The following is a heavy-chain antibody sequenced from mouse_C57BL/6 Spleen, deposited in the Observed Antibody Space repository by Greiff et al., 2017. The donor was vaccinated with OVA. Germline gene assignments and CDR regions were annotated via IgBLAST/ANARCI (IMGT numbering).Heavy chain of an antibody. CDR3: ARCAQATGYFDY. Sequence: QVQLQQPGAELVMPGASVKLSCKASGYTFTSYWMHWVKHRPGQGLEWIGEIDPSDSYTNYNQKFKGKSTLTVDKSSSTAYMQLSSLTSEDSAVYYCARCAQATGYFDYWGQGTTLTVSS. J-gene: IGHJ2*01. CDR1: GYTFTSYW. CDR2: IDPSDSYT. D-gene: IGHD3-2*02. V-gene: IGHV1-69*01.